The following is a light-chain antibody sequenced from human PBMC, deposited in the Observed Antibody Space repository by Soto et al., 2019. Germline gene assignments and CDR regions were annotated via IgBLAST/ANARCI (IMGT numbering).Light chain of an antibody. Sequence: QSVLTQPASVSGSPGESITISCTGSSSDVGRYNYVAWYQQYPGKAPKLIISEVSNRPSGVSNRFSGSKSGNTASLTISGLQTEDEADYYCTAHTTNEEVFGTGTKVTVL. CDR3: TAHTTNEEV. J-gene: IGLJ1*01. CDR2: EVS. V-gene: IGLV2-14*01. CDR1: SSDVGRYNY.